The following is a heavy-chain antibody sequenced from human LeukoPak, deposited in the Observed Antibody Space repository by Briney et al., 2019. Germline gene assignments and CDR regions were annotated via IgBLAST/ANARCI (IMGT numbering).Heavy chain of an antibody. D-gene: IGHD4-23*01. CDR2: ISSDGSDK. J-gene: IGHJ4*02. CDR1: GFTFSSYG. Sequence: GKSLRLCCAASGFTFSSYGMHWVRQAPGKGLEWVAVISSDGSDKYYADSVKGRFTISRDNSKNTMHLQMNSLRDEDTAVYYCAKGSATTVVTIDYWGQGTLVTVSS. CDR3: AKGSATTVVTIDY. V-gene: IGHV3-30*18.